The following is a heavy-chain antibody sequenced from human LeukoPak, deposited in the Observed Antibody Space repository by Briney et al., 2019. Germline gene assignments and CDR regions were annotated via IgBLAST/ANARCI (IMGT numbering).Heavy chain of an antibody. V-gene: IGHV1-3*01. CDR2: INAGNGNT. CDR3: ARVLLTTVVTQDDAFDI. J-gene: IGHJ3*02. Sequence: GASVKVSCKASGYTFTSYAMHWVRQAPGQRLEWMGWINAGNGNTKYSQKFQGRVTITRDTSASTAYMELSSLRSEDTAVYYCARVLLTTVVTQDDAFDIWGQGTMVTVSS. D-gene: IGHD4-23*01. CDR1: GYTFTSYA.